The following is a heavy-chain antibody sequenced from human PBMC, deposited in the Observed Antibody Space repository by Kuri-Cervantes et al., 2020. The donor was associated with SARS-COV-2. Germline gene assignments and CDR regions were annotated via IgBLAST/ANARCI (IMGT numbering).Heavy chain of an antibody. V-gene: IGHV3-30*03. D-gene: IGHD3-10*01. J-gene: IGHJ4*02. CDR1: GFTFSSYG. CDR2: ISYDGSNK. CDR3: ARDLGPSGFDY. Sequence: GESLKISCAASGFTFSSYGMHWVRQAPGKWLEWVAVISYDGSNKYYADSVKGRFTISRDNSKNTLYLQMNSLRAEDTAVYYCARDLGPSGFDYWGQGTLVTVSS.